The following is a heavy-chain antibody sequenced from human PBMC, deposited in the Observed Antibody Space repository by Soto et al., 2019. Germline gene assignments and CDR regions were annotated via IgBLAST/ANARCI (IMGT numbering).Heavy chain of an antibody. CDR1: GGTFTSYA. J-gene: IGHJ6*02. Sequence: QVPLVQSGAEVKKPGSSVKVSCKASGGTFTSYAVVWVRQAPGQGLEWMGGIVPILGTSKYAQRFQGRVSLTADGSWSTVYMELSSLRYDDTAIYYCARELERHKYYYGMDVWGQGTTVTVSS. D-gene: IGHD1-1*01. CDR3: ARELERHKYYYGMDV. V-gene: IGHV1-69*01. CDR2: IVPILGTS.